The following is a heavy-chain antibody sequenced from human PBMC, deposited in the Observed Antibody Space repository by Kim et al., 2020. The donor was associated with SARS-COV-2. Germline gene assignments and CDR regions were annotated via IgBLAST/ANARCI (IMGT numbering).Heavy chain of an antibody. J-gene: IGHJ4*02. D-gene: IGHD6-19*01. CDR1: GFTFSSYA. CDR3: AKDLDFIAVAPSAY. CDR2: ISGSGGST. Sequence: GGSLRLSCAASGFTFSSYAMSWVRQAPRKGLEWVSAISGSGGSTYYADSVKGRFTISRDNSKNTLYLQMNSLRAEDTAVYYCAKDLDFIAVAPSAYWGQGTLVTVSS. V-gene: IGHV3-23*01.